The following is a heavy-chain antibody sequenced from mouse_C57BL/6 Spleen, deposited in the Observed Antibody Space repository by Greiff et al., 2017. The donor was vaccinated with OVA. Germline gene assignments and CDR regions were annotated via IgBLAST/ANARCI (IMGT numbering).Heavy chain of an antibody. Sequence: QVQLKESGPGLVQPSQSLSITCTVSGFSLTSYGVHWVRQSPGKGLEWLGVIWRGGSTDYNAAFMSRLSITKDNSKSQVFFKMNSLQADDTAIYYCAIPYYSNYEGYFDVWGTGTTVTVSS. CDR2: IWRGGST. J-gene: IGHJ1*03. CDR1: GFSLTSYG. V-gene: IGHV2-5*01. CDR3: AIPYYSNYEGYFDV. D-gene: IGHD2-5*01.